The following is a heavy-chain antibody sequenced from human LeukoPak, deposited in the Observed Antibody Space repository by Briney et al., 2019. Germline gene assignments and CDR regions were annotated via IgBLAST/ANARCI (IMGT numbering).Heavy chain of an antibody. Sequence: LAAGSLRLSCAASGFTFSTYAMTWVRQAPGKGLKWGSLISGSGGNTYYADSVKGRFTISRDNSKNTLSLQMNSLRAEDTAVYYCAKDVRVGGGGMDVWGQGTPVTVSS. CDR1: GFTFSTYA. V-gene: IGHV3-23*01. D-gene: IGHD1-26*01. CDR3: AKDVRVGGGGMDV. J-gene: IGHJ6*02. CDR2: ISGSGGNT.